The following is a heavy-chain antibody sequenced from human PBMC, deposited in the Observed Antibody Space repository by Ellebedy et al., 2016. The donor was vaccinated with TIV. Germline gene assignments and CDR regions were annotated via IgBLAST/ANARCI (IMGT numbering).Heavy chain of an antibody. Sequence: GESLKISCAASGFAFSTYSMNWVRQAPGKGLEWVSSISSSGAYRYHADSMEGRFTISRDNAKNSLYLQMNSLRADDTAVYYCARDKDFWSGYFCDYWGQGTLVTVSS. J-gene: IGHJ4*02. D-gene: IGHD3-3*01. CDR2: ISSSGAYR. CDR3: ARDKDFWSGYFCDY. V-gene: IGHV3-21*01. CDR1: GFAFSTYS.